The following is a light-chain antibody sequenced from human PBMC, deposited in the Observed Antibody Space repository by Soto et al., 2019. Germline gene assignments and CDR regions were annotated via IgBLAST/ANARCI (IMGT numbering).Light chain of an antibody. Sequence: DIQMTQSPSTLSASVGDRVTITCRASQSISNWLAWYQQKPGKAPNLLIYDASSLKSGVPSRFSGSGSGTDVTLTISSLQPDDFATYYCQQDNSYSLFGQGTKLEIK. CDR1: QSISNW. J-gene: IGKJ2*01. CDR2: DAS. CDR3: QQDNSYSL. V-gene: IGKV1-5*01.